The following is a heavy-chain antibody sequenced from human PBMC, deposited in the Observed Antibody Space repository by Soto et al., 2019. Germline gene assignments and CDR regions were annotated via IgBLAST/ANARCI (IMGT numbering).Heavy chain of an antibody. CDR1: GFTFSRFA. Sequence: TGGSLRLSCAGSGFTFSRFAMSWVRQVPGKGLEWVSAISGSGQTTYYADSVKGRFTVSRDNSNNTLYLQMNSLRAEDTAVYYCAKDQRKPAIFGVVTLSWGQGPMVTVYS. V-gene: IGHV3-23*01. CDR3: AKDQRKPAIFGVVTLS. J-gene: IGHJ4*02. D-gene: IGHD3-3*01. CDR2: ISGSGQTT.